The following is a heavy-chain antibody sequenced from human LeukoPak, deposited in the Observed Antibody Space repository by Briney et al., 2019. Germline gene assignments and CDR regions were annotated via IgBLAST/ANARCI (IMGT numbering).Heavy chain of an antibody. CDR3: ARSYDSRGYYVAMFDP. V-gene: IGHV3-20*01. CDR2: INWNGGST. CDR1: GFTFDDYG. J-gene: IGHJ5*02. Sequence: GGSLRLSCAASGFTFDDYGMSWVRQAPGKGLEWVSGINWNGGSTGYADSVKGRFTISRDNAKNSLYLQMNSLRAEDTALYHCARSYDSRGYYVAMFDPWGQGTLVTVSS. D-gene: IGHD3-22*01.